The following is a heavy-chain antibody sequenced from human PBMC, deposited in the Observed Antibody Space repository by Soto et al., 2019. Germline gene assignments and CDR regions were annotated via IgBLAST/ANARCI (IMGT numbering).Heavy chain of an antibody. V-gene: IGHV3-73*01. CDR2: IRSKPNNYAT. Sequence: PGGSLRLSCAASGFTSSGSAMRWVRQASGKGLEWVGRIRSKPNNYATAYGASVKGRFTISRDDSKNTAYLQMNSLNTEDTAVYYCSRQASDFWSGKPQYYMDVWGKGTTVTVSS. CDR1: GFTSSGSA. J-gene: IGHJ6*03. CDR3: SRQASDFWSGKPQYYMDV. D-gene: IGHD3-3*01.